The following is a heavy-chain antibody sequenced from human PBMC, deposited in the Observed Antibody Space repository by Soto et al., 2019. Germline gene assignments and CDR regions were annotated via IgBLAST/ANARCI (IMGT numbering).Heavy chain of an antibody. CDR1: GGSFSGYY. CDR3: AMGFSSSSGDYFDY. V-gene: IGHV4-34*01. D-gene: IGHD6-6*01. CDR2: INHSGST. Sequence: LSLTCAVYGGSFSGYYWSWIRQPPGKGLEWIGEINHSGSTNYNPSLKSRVTISVDTSKNQFSLKLSSVTAADTAVYYCAMGFSSSSGDYFDYWGQGTLVTVSS. J-gene: IGHJ4*02.